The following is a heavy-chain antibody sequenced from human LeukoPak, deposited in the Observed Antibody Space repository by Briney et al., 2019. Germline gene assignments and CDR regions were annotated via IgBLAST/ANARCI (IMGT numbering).Heavy chain of an antibody. CDR1: GYTLTELS. D-gene: IGHD6-19*01. CDR3: ATGSAGRPNFDY. CDR2: FDPEDGET. J-gene: IGHJ4*02. Sequence: ASVKVSCKVSGYTLTELSMHWVRQAPGKGLEWMGGFDPEDGETIYAQKFQGRVTMTEGTSTDTAYMELSSLRPEDTAVYYYATGSAGRPNFDYWGQGTLVTVSS. V-gene: IGHV1-24*01.